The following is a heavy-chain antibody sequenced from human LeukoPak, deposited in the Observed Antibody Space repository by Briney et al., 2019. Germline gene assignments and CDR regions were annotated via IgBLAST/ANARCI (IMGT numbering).Heavy chain of an antibody. CDR2: IYYSGST. J-gene: IGHJ3*02. CDR1: GGSISSYY. D-gene: IGHD2-21*02. Sequence: SETLSLTCTVSGGSISSYYWSWIRQPPGKGLEWIGYIYYSGSTNYNPSLKSRVTISVDTSKNQFSLKLSSVTAADTAVYYCASTTTIIDAFDIWGQGTMVTVSS. CDR3: ASTTTIIDAFDI. V-gene: IGHV4-59*08.